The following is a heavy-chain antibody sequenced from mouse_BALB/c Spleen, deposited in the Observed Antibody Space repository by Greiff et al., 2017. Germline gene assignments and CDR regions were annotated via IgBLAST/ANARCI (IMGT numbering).Heavy chain of an antibody. CDR2: IYPGDGDT. CDR1: GYAFSSYW. CDR3: ARSEGNQAWFAY. Sequence: QVQLQQSGAELVRPGSSVKISCKASGYAFSSYWMNWVKQRPGQGLEWIGQIYPGDGDTNYNGKFKGKATLTADKSSSTAYMQLSSLTSEDSAVYFCARSEGNQAWFAYWGQGTLVTVSA. J-gene: IGHJ3*01. V-gene: IGHV1-80*01. D-gene: IGHD2-1*01.